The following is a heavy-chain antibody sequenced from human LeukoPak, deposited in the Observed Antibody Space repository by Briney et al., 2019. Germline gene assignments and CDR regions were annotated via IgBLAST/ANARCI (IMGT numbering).Heavy chain of an antibody. D-gene: IGHD6-19*01. V-gene: IGHV3-74*01. CDR3: ARAQAVAGTGGFY. CDR2: INSDGSST. J-gene: IGHJ4*02. CDR1: GFPFTTYW. Sequence: GGSLRLSCAASGFPFTTYWMHWVRQAPGKGLVWVSRINSDGSSTSYADSVKGRFTISRDNAKNTLYLQMNSLRADDTAVYYCARAQAVAGTGGFYWGQGTLVTVSS.